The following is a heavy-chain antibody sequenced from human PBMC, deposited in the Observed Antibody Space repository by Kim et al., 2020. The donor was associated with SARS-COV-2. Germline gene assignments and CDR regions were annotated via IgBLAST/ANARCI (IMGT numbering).Heavy chain of an antibody. Sequence: ADSVKGRFTISRDNSKNSLYLQMNSLRTEDTALYYCAKDKGRRPLYGMDVWGQGTTVTVSS. D-gene: IGHD3-10*01. V-gene: IGHV3-43*01. J-gene: IGHJ6*02. CDR3: AKDKGRRPLYGMDV.